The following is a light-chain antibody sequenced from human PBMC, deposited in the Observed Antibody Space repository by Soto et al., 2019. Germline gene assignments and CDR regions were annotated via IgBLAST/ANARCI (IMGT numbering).Light chain of an antibody. Sequence: QSALTQPASVSRSPGQSVTISCTGTSSDIGAYKYVSWYQHHPGKSPRLMIYEVSNRPSGVSNRFSASKSGNTASLTISGHQAEDEADYYCCSYRSTSTLVFGGGTKLTVL. V-gene: IGLV2-14*01. CDR3: CSYRSTSTLV. CDR2: EVS. J-gene: IGLJ2*01. CDR1: SSDIGAYKY.